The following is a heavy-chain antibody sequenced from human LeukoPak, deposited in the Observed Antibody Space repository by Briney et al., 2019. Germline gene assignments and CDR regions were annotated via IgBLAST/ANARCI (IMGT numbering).Heavy chain of an antibody. V-gene: IGHV3-23*01. CDR2: ISGSGGST. J-gene: IGHJ4*02. CDR3: ARSGLSRFDY. Sequence: GGSLRLSCAASGFTFSSYSMNWVRQAPGKGLEWVSAISGSGGSTYYADSVKGRFTISRDNSKNTLYLQMNSLRAEDTAVYYCARSGLSRFDYWGQGTLVTVSS. CDR1: GFTFSSYS. D-gene: IGHD4/OR15-4a*01.